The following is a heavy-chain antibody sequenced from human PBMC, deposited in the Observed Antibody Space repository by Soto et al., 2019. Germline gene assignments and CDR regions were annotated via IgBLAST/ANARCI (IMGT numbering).Heavy chain of an antibody. CDR1: GFTFSSYG. J-gene: IGHJ4*02. Sequence: GGSLRLSCAASGFTFSSYGMHRVRQAPGKGLEWVAIISYDGSNTYYADSVKGRFTISRDNSKNTLYLQMNSLRAEDTSVYYCAKEGGLSGSYYISSSYYFDYWGQGTLVTVSS. D-gene: IGHD1-26*01. CDR2: ISYDGSNT. CDR3: AKEGGLSGSYYISSSYYFDY. V-gene: IGHV3-30*18.